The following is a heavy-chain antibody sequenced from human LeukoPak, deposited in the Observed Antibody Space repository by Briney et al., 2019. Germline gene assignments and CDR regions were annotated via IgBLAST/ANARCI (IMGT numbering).Heavy chain of an antibody. Sequence: GGSPRLSCTASRFTFSSNWMGWVRQAPGKGLEWVANINPDGTVKFYVGSVKGRFTISRDNAKNSLYLQMNSLRVEETAVYYCLMFGSSGSWGQGTLVTVSS. CDR3: LMFGSSGS. CDR1: RFTFSSNW. V-gene: IGHV3-7*05. J-gene: IGHJ5*02. D-gene: IGHD3/OR15-3a*01. CDR2: INPDGTVK.